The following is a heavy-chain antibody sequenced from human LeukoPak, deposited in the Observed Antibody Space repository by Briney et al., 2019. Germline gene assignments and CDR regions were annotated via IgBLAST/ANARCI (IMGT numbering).Heavy chain of an antibody. Sequence: GASVKVSCKASGYTFTGYYMHWVRQAPGQGLEWMGWINPNSGGTNYAQKFQGWVTMTRDTSTSTAYMELSRLRSDDTAVYYCARVRAAAGMSWFDPWGQGTLVTVSS. CDR2: INPNSGGT. CDR1: GYTFTGYY. CDR3: ARVRAAAGMSWFDP. V-gene: IGHV1-2*04. J-gene: IGHJ5*02. D-gene: IGHD6-13*01.